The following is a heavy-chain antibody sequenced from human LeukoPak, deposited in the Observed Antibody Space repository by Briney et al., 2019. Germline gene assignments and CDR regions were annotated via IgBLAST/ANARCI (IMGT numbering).Heavy chain of an antibody. J-gene: IGHJ4*02. CDR2: INTDGSST. V-gene: IGHV3-74*01. Sequence: GGSLRLSCAASGFTFSSYWMHWVRQAPGKGLVWVSRINTDGSSTSYAASVKGRFTISRDNAKNTLYLQMNSLRADDTAVYYCARALGYCSSTSCYEPAFGFGYWGQGTLVTVSS. CDR3: ARALGYCSSTSCYEPAFGFGY. CDR1: GFTFSSYW. D-gene: IGHD2-2*01.